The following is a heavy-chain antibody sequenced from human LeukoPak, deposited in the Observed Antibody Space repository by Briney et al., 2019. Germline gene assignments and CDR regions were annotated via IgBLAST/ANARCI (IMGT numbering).Heavy chain of an antibody. V-gene: IGHV3-30*03. CDR1: GFTFSSYG. D-gene: IGHD3-22*01. CDR3: GSDSSGYSYYFDY. Sequence: SGGSLRLSCAASGFTFSSYGMHWVRQAPGKGLEWVAVISYDGSNKYYADSVKGRFTISRDNSENTLYLQMNSLRAEDTAVYYCGSDSSGYSYYFDYWGQGTLVTVSS. J-gene: IGHJ4*02. CDR2: ISYDGSNK.